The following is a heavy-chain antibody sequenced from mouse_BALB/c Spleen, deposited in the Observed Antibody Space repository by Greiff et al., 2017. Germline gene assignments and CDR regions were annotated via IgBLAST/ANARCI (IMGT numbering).Heavy chain of an antibody. CDR1: GYTFTSYW. V-gene: IGHV1-87*01. Sequence: VKLQESGAELARPGASVKLSCKASGYTFTSYWMQWVKQRPGQGLEWIGAIYPGDGDTRYTQKFKGKATLTADKSSSTAYMQLSSLASEDSAVYYCARSYGSSYYDYWGQGTTLTVSS. D-gene: IGHD1-1*01. CDR2: IYPGDGDT. J-gene: IGHJ2*01. CDR3: ARSYGSSYYDY.